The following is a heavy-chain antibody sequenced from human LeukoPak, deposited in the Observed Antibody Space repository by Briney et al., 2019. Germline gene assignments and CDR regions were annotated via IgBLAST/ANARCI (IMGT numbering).Heavy chain of an antibody. CDR3: AGTIVVVPAAIRSDAFDI. CDR2: IYTSGST. Sequence: SETLSLTCNVSGGSISSYYWSWIRQPAGKGLEWIGRIYTSGSTNYNPSLKSRVTMSVDTSKNQFSLKLSSVTAADTAVYYCAGTIVVVPAAIRSDAFDIWGQGTMVTVSS. CDR1: GGSISSYY. V-gene: IGHV4-4*07. J-gene: IGHJ3*02. D-gene: IGHD2-2*02.